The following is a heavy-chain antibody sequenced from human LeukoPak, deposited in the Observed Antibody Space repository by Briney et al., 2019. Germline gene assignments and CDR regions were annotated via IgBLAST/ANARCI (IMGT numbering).Heavy chain of an antibody. D-gene: IGHD2-21*02. J-gene: IGHJ4*02. V-gene: IGHV4-34*01. Sequence: KPSETLSLTCAVYGGSFSGYYWSWIRQPPGKGLEWIGEINHSGSTKYNPSLKSRVTISVDTSKNQFSLKLSSVTAADTAVYYCARDSGAYCGGDCSSADYWGQGTLVTVSS. CDR1: GGSFSGYY. CDR3: ARDSGAYCGGDCSSADY. CDR2: INHSGST.